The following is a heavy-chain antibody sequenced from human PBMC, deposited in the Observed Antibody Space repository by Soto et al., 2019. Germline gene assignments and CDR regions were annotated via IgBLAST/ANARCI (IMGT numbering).Heavy chain of an antibody. CDR1: GFTVSSNY. CDR3: ARDWNGGDYGMDV. CDR2: IYSGGST. V-gene: IGHV3-53*01. J-gene: IGHJ6*02. D-gene: IGHD3-3*01. Sequence: GGSLRLSCAASGFTVSSNYMSWVRQAPGKGLEWVSVIYSGGSTYYADSVKGRFTISRDNSKNTLYLQMNSLRAEDTAVYYCARDWNGGDYGMDVWGQGTTVTVSS.